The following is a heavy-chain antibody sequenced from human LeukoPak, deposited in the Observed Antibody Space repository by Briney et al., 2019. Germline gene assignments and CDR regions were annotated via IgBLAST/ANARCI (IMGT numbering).Heavy chain of an antibody. CDR2: ISGSGGST. CDR3: AKNGDRGAYCSGGTCYPYYYYYMDV. D-gene: IGHD2-15*01. CDR1: GFTFSSYG. J-gene: IGHJ6*03. V-gene: IGHV3-23*01. Sequence: GGSLRLSCAASGFTFSSYGMSWVRQAPGKGLEWVSAISGSGGSTYYADSVKGRFTISRDNSRNTLYLQMNSLRAEDTAIYYCAKNGDRGAYCSGGTCYPYYYYYMDVWGKGTTVTISS.